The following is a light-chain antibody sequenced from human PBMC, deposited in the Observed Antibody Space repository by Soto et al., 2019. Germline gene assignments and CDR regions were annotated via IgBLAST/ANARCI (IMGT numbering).Light chain of an antibody. CDR3: VLYMGSGTVV. Sequence: QNVVTKEPSFSVSPGGTVTLTCGLSPGSVSTSYYPSQYQQTPGHAQRPLIYSTNTPSSWVPDRFTGSILGNKAALTITWAQADDESDYYCVLYMGSGTVVFVGGTKLTVL. CDR2: STN. CDR1: PGSVSTSYY. J-gene: IGLJ2*01. V-gene: IGLV8-61*01.